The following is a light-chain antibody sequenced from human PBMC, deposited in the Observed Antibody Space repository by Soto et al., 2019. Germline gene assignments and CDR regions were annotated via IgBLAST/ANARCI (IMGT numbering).Light chain of an antibody. CDR1: SSDVGGYNY. V-gene: IGLV2-8*01. Sequence: QSALTQPPSASGSPGQSVTISCSGTSSDVGGYNYVSWYQQQPGKAPKLMLYEVSKRPSGVPDRFSGSKSGNTASLTVSGLQTEDEADYYCSSYARSNTPVLFGGGTKLTVL. CDR2: EVS. CDR3: SSYARSNTPVL. J-gene: IGLJ2*01.